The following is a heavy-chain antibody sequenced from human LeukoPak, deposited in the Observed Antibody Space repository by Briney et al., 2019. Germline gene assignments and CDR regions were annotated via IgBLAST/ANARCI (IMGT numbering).Heavy chain of an antibody. V-gene: IGHV4-59*01. Sequence: SETLSLTCTVSGGSISHYYWSWIRQPPGKGLEWIGYISYSGSTSYNPSLKSRVTISGDTSKNQFSLKLSSVTAADTAVYYCARGSSSWFTFDPWGQGTLVTVSS. CDR2: ISYSGST. D-gene: IGHD6-13*01. J-gene: IGHJ5*02. CDR3: ARGSSSWFTFDP. CDR1: GGSISHYY.